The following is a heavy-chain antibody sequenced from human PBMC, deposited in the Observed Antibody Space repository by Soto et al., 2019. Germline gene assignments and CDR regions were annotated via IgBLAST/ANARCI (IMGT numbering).Heavy chain of an antibody. Sequence: TLSLTCSISGVGVSRNSAAWKWMRQTPWRGLEMLGRTYYRSKWYNDYAVSVKSRITINPDTSKNQFSLQLNSVTPEDTAVYYCARDFGCSGGSCYHLGYYYYGMDVWGQGTTVTVSS. J-gene: IGHJ6*02. CDR1: GVGVSRNSAA. CDR3: ARDFGCSGGSCYHLGYYYYGMDV. D-gene: IGHD2-15*01. V-gene: IGHV6-1*01. CDR2: TYYRSKWYN.